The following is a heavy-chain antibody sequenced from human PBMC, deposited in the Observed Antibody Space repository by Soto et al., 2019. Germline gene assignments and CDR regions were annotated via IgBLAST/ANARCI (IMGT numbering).Heavy chain of an antibody. CDR1: GGSISGYY. CDR2: VYYSGST. CDR3: AKYRRTDAEGYRLDF. D-gene: IGHD5-12*01. Sequence: SETLSLTCTLSGGSISGYYWSWIRQPPGKGLEWIGYVYYSGSTKYNPSLESRVTISVDMSNNQFSLMLTSVTAADAAVYYCAKYRRTDAEGYRLDFWGQGTLVTVSS. V-gene: IGHV4-59*01. J-gene: IGHJ4*02.